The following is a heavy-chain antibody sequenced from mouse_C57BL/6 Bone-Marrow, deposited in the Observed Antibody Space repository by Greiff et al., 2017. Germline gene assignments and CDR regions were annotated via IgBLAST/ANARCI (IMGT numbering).Heavy chain of an antibody. CDR3: ARGYGSSPYYFDY. Sequence: EVMLVESEGGLVQPGSSMKLSCTASGFTFSDYYMAWVRQVPEKGLEWVANINYDGSSTYYLDSLKSRFIISRDNAKNILYLQMSSLKSEDTATYYCARGYGSSPYYFDYWGQGTTLTVSS. V-gene: IGHV5-16*01. J-gene: IGHJ2*01. CDR1: GFTFSDYY. CDR2: INYDGSST. D-gene: IGHD1-1*02.